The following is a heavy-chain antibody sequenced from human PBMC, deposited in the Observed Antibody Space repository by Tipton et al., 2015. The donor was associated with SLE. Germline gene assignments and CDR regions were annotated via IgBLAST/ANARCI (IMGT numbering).Heavy chain of an antibody. J-gene: IGHJ3*02. V-gene: IGHV3-53*01. CDR3: ASTRGQWLVRGAFDI. Sequence: GSLRLSCAASGFTVSSNYMSWVRQAPGKGLEWVSVIYSGGSTYYADSVKGRFTISRDNSKNTLYLQMNSLRAEDTAVYYCASTRGQWLVRGAFDIWGQGTMVTVSS. CDR2: IYSGGST. D-gene: IGHD6-19*01. CDR1: GFTVSSNY.